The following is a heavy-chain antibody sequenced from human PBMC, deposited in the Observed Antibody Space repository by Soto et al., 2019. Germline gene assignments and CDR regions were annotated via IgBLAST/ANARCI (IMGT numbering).Heavy chain of an antibody. CDR2: INHSGST. CDR1: GGSFSGYY. CDR3: ARGLGRYYDFWSGQRGAYFDY. D-gene: IGHD3-3*01. V-gene: IGHV4-34*01. Sequence: PSETLSLTCAVYGGSFSGYYWSWIRQPPGKGLEWIGEINHSGSTNYNPSLKSRVTISVDTSKNQFSLKLSSVTAADTAVYYCARGLGRYYDFWSGQRGAYFDYWGQGTLVTVSS. J-gene: IGHJ4*02.